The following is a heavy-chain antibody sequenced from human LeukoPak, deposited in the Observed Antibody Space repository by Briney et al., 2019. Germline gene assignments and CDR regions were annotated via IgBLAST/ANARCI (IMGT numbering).Heavy chain of an antibody. CDR2: ISGSGGST. V-gene: IGHV3-23*01. CDR3: ARGRDDSSGEGAFDI. Sequence: GGSLRLSCAASGFTFSSYAMSWVRQAPGKGLEWVSAISGSGGSTYYADSVKGRFTIFRDNSKNTLYLQMNSLRAEDTAVYYRARGRDDSSGEGAFDIWGQGTMVTVSS. CDR1: GFTFSSYA. D-gene: IGHD3-22*01. J-gene: IGHJ3*02.